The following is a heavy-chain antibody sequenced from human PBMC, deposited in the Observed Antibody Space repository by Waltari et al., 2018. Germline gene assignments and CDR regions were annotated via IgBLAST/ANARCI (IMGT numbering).Heavy chain of an antibody. CDR2: ISHDGGT. CDR3: ATRRFSVTNCYMRNGFDL. CDR1: GWSFSGYS. V-gene: IGHV4-34*01. J-gene: IGHJ5*01. D-gene: IGHD2-2*02. Sequence: QVQLQQWGAGLLQPSESLSLTCAVSGWSFSGYSLTWVRQPPGKGLEWIGEISHDGGTSYNPSLKNRATISVDTSKNQPLLIHNSVTAADEAVYYCATRRFSVTNCYMRNGFDLWGQGILVTVSS.